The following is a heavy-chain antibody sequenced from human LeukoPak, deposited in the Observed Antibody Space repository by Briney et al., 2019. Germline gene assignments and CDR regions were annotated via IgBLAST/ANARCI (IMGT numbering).Heavy chain of an antibody. CDR3: ARRYSGDSPLDY. V-gene: IGHV3-33*01. Sequence: GGSLRLSCAASGFTFSYYGMPWVRQAPGKGLEWVAVIWYDGHNKYYADSVKGRFTVSRDNSKNTLYLQLNSLRAEDTAVYYCARRYSGDSPLDYWGQGTLVTVSS. D-gene: IGHD4-17*01. CDR1: GFTFSYYG. J-gene: IGHJ4*02. CDR2: IWYDGHNK.